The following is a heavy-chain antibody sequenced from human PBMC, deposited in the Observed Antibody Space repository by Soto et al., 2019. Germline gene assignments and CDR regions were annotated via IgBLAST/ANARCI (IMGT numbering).Heavy chain of an antibody. V-gene: IGHV4-59*01. D-gene: IGHD5-18*01. J-gene: IGHJ4*02. CDR3: ARPRGYSYGYSGYYFDY. CDR2: IYYSGST. Sequence: SETLSLTCTVSGGSISSYYWSWIRQPPGKGLEWIGYIYYSGSTNYNPSLKSRVTISVDTSKNQFSLKLSSVTAADTAVYYCARPRGYSYGYSGYYFDYWGQGTLVTVSS. CDR1: GGSISSYY.